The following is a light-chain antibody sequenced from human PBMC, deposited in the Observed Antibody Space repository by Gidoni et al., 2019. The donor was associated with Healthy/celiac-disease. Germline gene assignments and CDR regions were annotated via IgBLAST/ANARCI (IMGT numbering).Light chain of an antibody. CDR1: QSVSSY. J-gene: IGKJ1*01. CDR3: QQSSNWPLT. Sequence: IVLTPSPATLSCSQGDRATLSCRASQSVSSYLAWYQQKPGQAPRLLIYDASNRATGIPARFSGSGSGTDFTLTISSLEPEDFAVYYCQQSSNWPLTFGQXTKVEIK. CDR2: DAS. V-gene: IGKV3-11*01.